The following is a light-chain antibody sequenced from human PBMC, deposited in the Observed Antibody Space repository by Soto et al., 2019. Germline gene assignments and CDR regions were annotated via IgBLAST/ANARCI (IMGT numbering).Light chain of an antibody. CDR2: GAS. V-gene: IGKV3-20*01. J-gene: IGKJ3*01. CDR1: QSVNSRY. Sequence: EIVLTQSPGTLSWSPGDRATLSCRASQSVNSRYLAWYQQKPGQAPRLLIYGASTRATGIPDRFSGSGSGTDFTLTISRVEPEDFAVYYCQHYGSSPFTVGPGTKVDIK. CDR3: QHYGSSPFT.